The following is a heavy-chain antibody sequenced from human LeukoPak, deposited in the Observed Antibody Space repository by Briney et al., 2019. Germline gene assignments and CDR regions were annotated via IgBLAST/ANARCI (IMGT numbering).Heavy chain of an antibody. D-gene: IGHD3-3*01. Sequence: ASVKVSCKASGYTFTSYGISGVRPARGQGLEWMGWISAYNGNTNFVQKLREGATIPLDTSTSTAYLELRGLRSDDTAVYYCARISGYYTGDYWGQGTLVTVSS. CDR1: GYTFTSYG. J-gene: IGHJ4*02. CDR3: ARISGYYTGDY. V-gene: IGHV1-18*01. CDR2: ISAYNGNT.